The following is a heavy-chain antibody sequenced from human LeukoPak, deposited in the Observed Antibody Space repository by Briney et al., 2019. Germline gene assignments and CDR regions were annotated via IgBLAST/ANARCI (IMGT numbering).Heavy chain of an antibody. CDR3: AREPYCSSTSCIYGGGGYDYYYGMDV. J-gene: IGHJ6*02. Sequence: SVKVSCKASGGTFSSYAISWVRQAPGQGLEWMGGIIPIFGTANYAQKFQGRVTITADESTSTAYMEVSSLRSEDTAVYYCAREPYCSSTSCIYGGGGYDYYYGMDVWGQGTTVTVSS. CDR2: IIPIFGTA. V-gene: IGHV1-69*13. D-gene: IGHD2-2*01. CDR1: GGTFSSYA.